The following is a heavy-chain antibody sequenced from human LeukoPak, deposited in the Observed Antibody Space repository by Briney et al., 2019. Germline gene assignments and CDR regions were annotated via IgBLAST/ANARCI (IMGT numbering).Heavy chain of an antibody. CDR2: IIPIFGTA. CDR1: GGTFSSYA. CDR3: ARVYDLWYFDL. D-gene: IGHD1-1*01. J-gene: IGHJ2*01. V-gene: IGHV1-69*06. Sequence: SVKVSCKASGGTFSSYAISWVRQAPGQGLEWMGGIIPIFGTANYAQKFQGRVTITADKSTSTAYMELRSLRSDDTAVYHCARVYDLWYFDLWGRGTLVTVSS.